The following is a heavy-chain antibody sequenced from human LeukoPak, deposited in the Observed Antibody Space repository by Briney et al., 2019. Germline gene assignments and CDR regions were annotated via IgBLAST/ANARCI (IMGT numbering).Heavy chain of an antibody. J-gene: IGHJ5*02. Sequence: PGRSLRLSCAASGFSFSSFAMHWVRQAPGKGLEWVAVISYDGGNKYFADSVKGRFTISRDNSKRTLYLQMNSLRAEDTAVYYCATLAGYFDWFPRGGWFDPWGQGTLVTVSS. CDR2: ISYDGGNK. CDR1: GFSFSSFA. CDR3: ATLAGYFDWFPRGGWFDP. V-gene: IGHV3-30*04. D-gene: IGHD3-9*01.